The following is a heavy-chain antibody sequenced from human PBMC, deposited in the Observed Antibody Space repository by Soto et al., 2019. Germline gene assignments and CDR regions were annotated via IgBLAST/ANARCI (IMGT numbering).Heavy chain of an antibody. CDR1: GFTFSRDA. CDR2: ITYDGNDK. D-gene: IGHD2-2*01. V-gene: IGHV3-30*18. J-gene: IGHJ4*02. Sequence: QVQLVESGGGVVQPGSGRSLRLSCAAAGFTFSRDAMHWVRQAPGKGLEWVAVITYDGNDKYKWYAESVKGRFTISRDNSKNTLYLEMNSLRPEDTAVYYCVKDRGASWTFDYWGQGTLVTVSS. CDR3: VKDRGASWTFDY.